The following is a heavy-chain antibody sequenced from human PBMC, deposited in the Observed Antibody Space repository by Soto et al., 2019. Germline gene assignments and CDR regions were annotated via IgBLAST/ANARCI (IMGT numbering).Heavy chain of an antibody. Sequence: WGSLRLSCAASGFTFSSYSMNWVRQAPGKGLEWVSSISSSSSYIYYADSVKGRFTISRDNAKNSLYLQMNSLRAEDTAVYYCARAYMVRGVDAFDIWGQGTMVT. CDR3: ARAYMVRGVDAFDI. CDR1: GFTFSSYS. CDR2: ISSSSSYI. V-gene: IGHV3-21*01. J-gene: IGHJ3*02. D-gene: IGHD3-10*01.